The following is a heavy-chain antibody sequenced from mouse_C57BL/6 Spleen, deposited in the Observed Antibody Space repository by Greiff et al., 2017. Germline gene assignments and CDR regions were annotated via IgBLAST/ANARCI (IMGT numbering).Heavy chain of an antibody. Sequence: VQLQQSGPELVKPGASVKISCKASGYAFSSSWMNWVKQRPGKGLEWIGRIYPGDGDTNYNGKFKGKATLTADKSSSTAYMQLSSLTSEDSAVYVCARDNYYYGSSYYAMDYWGKGTSVTVSS. CDR3: ARDNYYYGSSYYAMDY. J-gene: IGHJ4*01. CDR1: GYAFSSSW. D-gene: IGHD1-1*01. V-gene: IGHV1-82*01. CDR2: IYPGDGDT.